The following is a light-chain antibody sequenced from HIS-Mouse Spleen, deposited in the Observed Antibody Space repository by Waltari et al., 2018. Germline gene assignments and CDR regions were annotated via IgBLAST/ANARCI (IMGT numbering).Light chain of an antibody. J-gene: IGLJ3*02. Sequence: QSALTQPASVSGSPGQSITISCTGTSSDVGSYNLVSWYQQHPGKAPKLMIYEGSKRPSGGSHRFSGSKSGNTASLTISLLQAEDEADYYCCSYAGSSTWVFGGGTKLTVL. CDR1: SSDVGSYNL. CDR2: EGS. CDR3: CSYAGSSTWV. V-gene: IGLV2-23*01.